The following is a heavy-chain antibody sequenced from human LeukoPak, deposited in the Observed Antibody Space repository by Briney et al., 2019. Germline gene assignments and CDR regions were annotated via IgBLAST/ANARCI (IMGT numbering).Heavy chain of an antibody. V-gene: IGHV5-51*01. CDR1: GYSFTSYW. CDR3: ARQLGSGSYYTWFDP. Sequence: LGESLKISCKDSGYSFTSYWIGWVRQMPGKGLEWMGIIYPGDSDTRYSPSFQGQVTISADKSISTAYLQWSSLKASDTAMYYCARQLGSGSYYTWFDPWGQGTLVTVSS. J-gene: IGHJ5*02. D-gene: IGHD3-10*01. CDR2: IYPGDSDT.